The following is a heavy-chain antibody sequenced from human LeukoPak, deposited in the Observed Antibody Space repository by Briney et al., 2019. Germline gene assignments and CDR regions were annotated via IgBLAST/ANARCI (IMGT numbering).Heavy chain of an antibody. D-gene: IGHD6-19*01. CDR1: GITFSSNA. CDR2: ISDSGGST. V-gene: IGHV3-23*01. CDR3: AREQKQWLGYFDY. J-gene: IGHJ4*02. Sequence: PGGSLRLSCAASGITFSSNAMSWVRQAPGKGLEWVSGISDSGGSTYYADSVKGRFTISRDNSKNTLYLQMNSLRAEDTAVYYCAREQKQWLGYFDYWGQGTLVTVSS.